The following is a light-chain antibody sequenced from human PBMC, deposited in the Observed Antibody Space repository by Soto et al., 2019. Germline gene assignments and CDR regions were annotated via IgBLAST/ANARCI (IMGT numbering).Light chain of an antibody. Sequence: EIVLTQSPGTLSLSPGERATLSCRASQSVSSSYLAWYQQKPGQAPRLLIYGASSRATGIPDRFSGSGSGTDFTFTISRLEPEDFGVYYWQHLGSSPPIFTFGPGTKVDIK. V-gene: IGKV3-20*01. CDR1: QSVSSSY. CDR2: GAS. J-gene: IGKJ3*01. CDR3: QHLGSSPPIFT.